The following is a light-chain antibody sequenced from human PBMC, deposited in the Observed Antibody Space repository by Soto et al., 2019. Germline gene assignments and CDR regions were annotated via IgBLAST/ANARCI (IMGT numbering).Light chain of an antibody. V-gene: IGLV2-23*02. CDR1: SSDVGNYNL. Sequence: QSALTQPASVSGSAGQSITISCTGTSSDVGNYNLVSWYLHHPGKAPKLLIYEVAKRPSGVSARFSGSQSGDTASLTISGLQAADEAYYYCCSRLFGGGTKLTVL. CDR2: EVA. CDR3: CSRL. J-gene: IGLJ2*01.